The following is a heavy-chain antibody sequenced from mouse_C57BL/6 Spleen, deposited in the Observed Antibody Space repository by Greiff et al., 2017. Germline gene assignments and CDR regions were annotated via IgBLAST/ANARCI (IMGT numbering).Heavy chain of an antibody. V-gene: IGHV1-42*01. CDR3: ARYYYAPYYFDY. CDR1: GYSFTGYY. D-gene: IGHD1-1*01. CDR2: INPSTGGT. J-gene: IGHJ2*01. Sequence: VQLQQSGPELVKPGASVKISCKASGYSFTGYYMNWVKQSPEKSLEWIGEINPSTGGTTYNQKFKAKATLTVDNSSSTAYMQLKSLTSEDSAVYYCARYYYAPYYFDYWGQGTTLTVSS.